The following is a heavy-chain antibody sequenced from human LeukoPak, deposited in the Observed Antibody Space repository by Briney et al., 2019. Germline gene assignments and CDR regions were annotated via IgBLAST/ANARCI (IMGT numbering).Heavy chain of an antibody. V-gene: IGHV4-34*01. CDR3: ARHLSGTTMSHYFDF. CDR2: IYSSGNA. CDR1: GGSFSGYY. Sequence: PSETLSLTCAVYGGSFSGYYWSWIRLVPGKGLEWIASIYSSGNAHSNPSLKSRVSISVDTSKNQVSLKLYSVTASDAAIYYCARHLSGTTMSHYFDFWGQGTLVTVSS. J-gene: IGHJ4*02. D-gene: IGHD1-1*01.